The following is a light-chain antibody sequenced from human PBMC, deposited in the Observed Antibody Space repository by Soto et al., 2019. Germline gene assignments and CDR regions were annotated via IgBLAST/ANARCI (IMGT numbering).Light chain of an antibody. V-gene: IGLV1-44*01. CDR3: CSYAGTYMV. CDR2: NNN. Sequence: QAVVTQAPSVSGTPGQRVTISCSGSSSNIESNWVYWYQQLPGTAPKLLIYNNNQRPSGVPDRFSGSKSGTSASLTISGLQAEDDADYYCCSYAGTYMVFGGGTKLTVL. CDR1: SSNIESNW. J-gene: IGLJ3*02.